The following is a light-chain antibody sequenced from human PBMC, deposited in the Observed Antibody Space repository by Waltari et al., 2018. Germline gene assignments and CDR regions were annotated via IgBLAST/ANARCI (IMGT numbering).Light chain of an antibody. J-gene: IGLJ1*01. CDR1: SSDVGGYNY. CDR3: CSYAGSSTPYV. V-gene: IGLV2-8*01. Sequence: QSALTQPPSASGSPGQSVTISCTGTSSDVGGYNYVSWYQQHPGKAPKLMIYEVSKRPSGVSHRFSGAKSGNTASLTISGLQAEDEADYYCCSYAGSSTPYVFGTGTKVTVL. CDR2: EVS.